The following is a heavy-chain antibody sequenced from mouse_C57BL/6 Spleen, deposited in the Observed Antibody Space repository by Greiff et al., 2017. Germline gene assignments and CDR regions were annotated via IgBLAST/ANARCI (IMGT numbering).Heavy chain of an antibody. V-gene: IGHV1-15*01. CDR1: GYTFTDYE. CDR3: TRSRGQLRLYYFDY. D-gene: IGHD3-2*02. Sequence: QVQLQQSGAELVRPGASVTLSCKASGYTFTDYEMHWVKQTPVHGLEWIGAIDPETGGTAYNQKFKGKAILTADKSSSTAYMELRSLTSEDSAVYYCTRSRGQLRLYYFDYWGQGTTLTVSS. J-gene: IGHJ2*01. CDR2: IDPETGGT.